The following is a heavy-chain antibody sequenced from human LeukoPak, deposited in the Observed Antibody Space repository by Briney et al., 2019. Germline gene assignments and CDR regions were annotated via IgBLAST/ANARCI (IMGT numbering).Heavy chain of an antibody. CDR3: AKDLHDSSGYYPYYFDY. CDR1: GFTFSSYG. J-gene: IGHJ4*02. CDR2: ISGSGGST. D-gene: IGHD3-22*01. Sequence: GGSLRLSCAASGFTFSSYGMSWVRQAPGKGLEWVSAISGSGGSTYYADSVKGRFTISRDNSKNTLYLQMNSLRAEDTAVYYCAKDLHDSSGYYPYYFDYWGQGTLVTVSS. V-gene: IGHV3-23*01.